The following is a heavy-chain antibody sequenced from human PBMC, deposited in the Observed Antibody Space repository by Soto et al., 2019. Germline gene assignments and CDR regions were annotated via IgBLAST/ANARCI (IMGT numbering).Heavy chain of an antibody. V-gene: IGHV4-39*02. CDR3: ARAEPYITMVRGAQRYSFDY. D-gene: IGHD3-10*01. J-gene: IGHJ4*02. CDR2: IYYSGST. CDR1: GGSISSSSYY. Sequence: QLQLQESGPGLVKPSETLSLTCTVSGGSISSSSYYWGWIRQPPGKGLEWIGSIYYSGSTYYNPSLKSRVTISVETSKNQSAQKLSSVTAADTAVYYCARAEPYITMVRGAQRYSFDYWGQGTLVTVSS.